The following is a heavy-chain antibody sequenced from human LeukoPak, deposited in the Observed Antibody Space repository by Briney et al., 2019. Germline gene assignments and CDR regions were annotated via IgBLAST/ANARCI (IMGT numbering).Heavy chain of an antibody. CDR3: AKDLSYTSGSSDY. CDR1: GFTFSAFA. Sequence: GGSLRLSCAASGFTFSAFAMTWVRQAPGKGLEWVSTITSDGDNTYSADSVKGRITFSRDNSKNTLSLQLRSLRAEDTAVYYCAKDLSYTSGSSDYWGQGTLVTVSS. V-gene: IGHV3-23*01. D-gene: IGHD6-19*01. CDR2: ITSDGDNT. J-gene: IGHJ4*02.